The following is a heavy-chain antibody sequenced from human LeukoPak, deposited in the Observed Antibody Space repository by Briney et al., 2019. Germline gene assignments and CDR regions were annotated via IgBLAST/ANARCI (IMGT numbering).Heavy chain of an antibody. CDR3: ARDLGFGVLGYSSSPQRDIAFDI. V-gene: IGHV1-69*13. CDR1: GGTFSSYA. J-gene: IGHJ3*02. CDR2: IIPIFGTA. Sequence: ASVKVSCKASGGTFSSYAISWVRQAPGQGLEWMGGIIPIFGTANYAQKFQGRVTITADESTSTAYMELSSLRSEDTAVYYCARDLGFGVLGYSSSPQRDIAFDIWGQGTMVTVSS. D-gene: IGHD6-13*01.